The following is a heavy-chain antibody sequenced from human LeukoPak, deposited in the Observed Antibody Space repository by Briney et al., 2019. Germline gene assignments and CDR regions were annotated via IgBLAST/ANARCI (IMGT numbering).Heavy chain of an antibody. V-gene: IGHV3-23*01. D-gene: IGHD2-21*01. CDR3: AKLMMVVIAIDY. CDR2: ISGSGGST. Sequence: GGSLRLSCAASGFTFSSYAMSWVRQAPGKGLEWVSAISGSGGSTYYADSGEGRFTISRDNSKNTLYLQMNSLRAEDTAVYYCAKLMMVVIAIDYWGQGTLVTVSS. J-gene: IGHJ4*02. CDR1: GFTFSSYA.